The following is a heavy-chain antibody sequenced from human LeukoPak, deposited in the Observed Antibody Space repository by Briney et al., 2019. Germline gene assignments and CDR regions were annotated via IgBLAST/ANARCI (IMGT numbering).Heavy chain of an antibody. D-gene: IGHD2-2*01. V-gene: IGHV4-34*01. J-gene: IGHJ4*02. CDR1: GGSFSGYY. CDR3: ARATLDIVVVSAAMTTVTPFLHFDY. Sequence: PSETLSLTCAVYGGSFSGYYWSWIRQPPGKGLEWIGEINHSGSTNYNPSLKSRVTISVDTSKNQFSLKLSSVTAADTAVYYCARATLDIVVVSAAMTTVTPFLHFDYWGQGTLVTVSS. CDR2: INHSGST.